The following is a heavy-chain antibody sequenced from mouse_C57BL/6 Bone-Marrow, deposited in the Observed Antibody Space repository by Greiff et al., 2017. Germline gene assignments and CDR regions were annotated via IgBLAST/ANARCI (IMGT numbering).Heavy chain of an antibody. D-gene: IGHD1-1*01. CDR3: ASSYYYGSSYHWYFDV. V-gene: IGHV1-69*01. CDR1: GYTFTSYW. J-gene: IGHJ1*03. CDR2: LDPSDSYT. Sequence: VQLQQPGAELVMPGASVKLSCKASGYTFTSYWMHWVKQRPGQGLEWIGELDPSDSYTNYNQKFKGKSTLTVDKSSSTAYMQLSSLTSEDSAVYYCASSYYYGSSYHWYFDVWGTGTTVTVSS.